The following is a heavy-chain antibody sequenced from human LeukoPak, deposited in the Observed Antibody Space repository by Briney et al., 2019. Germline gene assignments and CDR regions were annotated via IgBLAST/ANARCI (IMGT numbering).Heavy chain of an antibody. V-gene: IGHV3-7*05. CDR3: ARDSPLPSIAAHFDY. CDR2: IKHDGSEK. CDR1: GFTYRNYW. J-gene: IGHJ4*02. D-gene: IGHD6-6*01. Sequence: GGSLRLSCAASGFTYRNYWMSWVRQAPGKGLEWVANIKHDGSEKYYVDSVKGRFTISRDNTKNSLNLQMNSLRAEDTAVYYCARDSPLPSIAAHFDYWGQGTLVTVSS.